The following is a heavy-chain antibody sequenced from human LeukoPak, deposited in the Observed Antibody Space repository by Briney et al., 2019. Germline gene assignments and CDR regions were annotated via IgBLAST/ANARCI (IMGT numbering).Heavy chain of an antibody. CDR3: ARYAEYAVSTPCY. J-gene: IGHJ4*02. CDR2: LSYDGNYK. CDR1: GFTFRSYG. D-gene: IGHD2-8*01. Sequence: PGGSLRLSCAASGFTFRSYGMHWVRQAPGKGLEWVAVLSYDGNYKYYADSVKGRFAISRDNSENTLYLQMNSLRAEDTAVYYCARYAEYAVSTPCYWGQGTLVTVSA. V-gene: IGHV3-30*03.